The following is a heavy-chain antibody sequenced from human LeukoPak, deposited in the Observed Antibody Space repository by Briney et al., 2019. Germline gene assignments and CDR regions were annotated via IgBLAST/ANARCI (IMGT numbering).Heavy chain of an antibody. V-gene: IGHV4-38-2*02. J-gene: IGHJ4*02. CDR2: IYHSGST. CDR3: AGARWGFGESRTFDY. Sequence: PSETLSLTCTVSGYSISSGYYWGWIRQPPGTGLEWIGSIYHSGSTYYNPSLKSRVTISVDTSKNQFSLKLSSVTAADTAVYYCAGARWGFGESRTFDYWGQGTLVTVAS. D-gene: IGHD3-10*01. CDR1: GYSISSGYY.